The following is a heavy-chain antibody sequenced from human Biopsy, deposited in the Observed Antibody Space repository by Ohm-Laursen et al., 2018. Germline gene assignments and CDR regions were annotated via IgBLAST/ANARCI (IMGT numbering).Heavy chain of an antibody. D-gene: IGHD3-22*01. CDR1: GFSFDDYS. CDR3: VKDFGFYTSSGSAFDS. CDR2: ISWDGKNK. J-gene: IGHJ3*01. V-gene: IGHV3-9*01. Sequence: SLRLSCTAPGFSFDDYSMHWVRQGPGKGLEWVAHISWDGKNKGYVDSVKGRFTISRDNAQRSLYLQMKSLRPEDTALYYCVKDFGFYTSSGSAFDSWGRGTMVIVTS.